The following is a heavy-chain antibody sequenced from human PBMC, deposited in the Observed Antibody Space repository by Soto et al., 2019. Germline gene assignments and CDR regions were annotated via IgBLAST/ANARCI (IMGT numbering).Heavy chain of an antibody. CDR1: GFTFSTLA. D-gene: IGHD3-16*01. J-gene: IGHJ6*02. V-gene: IGHV3-23*01. CDR3: VKGQSYIWSTTGGMDV. Sequence: EVQLLESGGGLVQPGGSLRLSCAASGFTFSTLAMTWVRQAPGKGLEWGAGIDDRGVRTYYAASVRARLTISGDNSKYTVFRQMGSLSAEDTATYYCVKGQSYIWSTTGGMDVWGQGTSVIFSS. CDR2: IDDRGVRT.